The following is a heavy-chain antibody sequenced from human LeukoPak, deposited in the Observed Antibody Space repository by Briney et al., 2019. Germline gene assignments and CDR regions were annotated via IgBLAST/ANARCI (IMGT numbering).Heavy chain of an antibody. J-gene: IGHJ4*02. V-gene: IGHV4-61*02. CDR2: IYRSGAP. CDR3: AREDVDTGSDY. Sequence: PSETPSLTCSVSGASISRGTYHWSWIRQAAGKGLEWIGRIYRSGAPSYNPSLQSRVTISGDTSKNQFALKLTSGTAADKAVYYCAREDVDTGSDYWGQGILVSVSS. D-gene: IGHD5-18*01. CDR1: GASISRGTYH.